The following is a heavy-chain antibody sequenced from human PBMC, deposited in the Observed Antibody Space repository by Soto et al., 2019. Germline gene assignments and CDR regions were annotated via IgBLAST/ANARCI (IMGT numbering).Heavy chain of an antibody. V-gene: IGHV3-23*01. J-gene: IGHJ6*02. D-gene: IGHD5-18*01. CDR1: GFTFSSYA. CDR2: ISGSGGST. Sequence: EVQLLESGGGLVQPGGSLRLSCAASGFTFSSYAMSWVRQAPGKELEWVSAISGSGGSTYYADSVKGRFTISRDNSKNTLYLQMNSLRAADTAVYYCAKDSGDTAMVLFGFYYYYGMDVWGQGTTVTVSS. CDR3: AKDSGDTAMVLFGFYYYYGMDV.